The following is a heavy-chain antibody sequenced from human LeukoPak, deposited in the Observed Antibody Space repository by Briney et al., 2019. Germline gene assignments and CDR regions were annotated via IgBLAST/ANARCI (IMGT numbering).Heavy chain of an antibody. CDR2: IRTDGNNK. CDR1: GFTFSSYG. J-gene: IGHJ4*02. V-gene: IGHV3-30*02. Sequence: PVGSLRLSCAASGFTFSSYGMHWVRQAPGKGLEWVAFIRTDGNNKYYADSVKGRFTISRDNSKNTLYLQMNSLRSEDTAVYYCAKDGSGYSYSDYWGQGTLVTVSS. CDR3: AKDGSGYSYSDY. D-gene: IGHD5-18*01.